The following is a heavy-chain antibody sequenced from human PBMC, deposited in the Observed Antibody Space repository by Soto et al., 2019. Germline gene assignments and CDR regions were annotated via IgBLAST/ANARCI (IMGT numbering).Heavy chain of an antibody. Sequence: QVQLVQSGAEVKKPGSSVKVSCKASGGTFSSYAISWVRQAPGQGLEWMGGIIPIFGTANYAQKFQGRVTITADEFTRTAYMELSSLRSEGTAVYYCATSPGGFGGMEWFDPWGQGTLVTVSS. CDR3: ATSPGGFGGMEWFDP. J-gene: IGHJ5*02. CDR1: GGTFSSYA. CDR2: IIPIFGTA. V-gene: IGHV1-69*01. D-gene: IGHD3-16*01.